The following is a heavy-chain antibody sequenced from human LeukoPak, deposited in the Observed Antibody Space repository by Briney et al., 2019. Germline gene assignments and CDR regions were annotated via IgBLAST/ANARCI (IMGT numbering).Heavy chain of an antibody. CDR3: AEGWFDY. V-gene: IGHV3-48*03. D-gene: IGHD6-19*01. J-gene: IGHJ4*02. CDR1: GFTLSSSE. Sequence: TGGSLRLSCAVSGFTLSSSEMNWVRQAPGKGLDWVSYISSSGSAVYSANSVKGRFTIARDNAKNSLFLEMSSLRAEDTGVYYCAEGWFDYWGQGTQVTVSS. CDR2: ISSSGSAV.